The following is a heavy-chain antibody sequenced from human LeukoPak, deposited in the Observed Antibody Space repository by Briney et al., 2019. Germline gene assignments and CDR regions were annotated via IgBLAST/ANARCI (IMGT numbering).Heavy chain of an antibody. CDR1: GYSISSGYY. D-gene: IGHD4-17*01. J-gene: IGHJ4*02. V-gene: IGHV4-38-2*01. CDR2: IYHSGST. Sequence: SETLSLTCAVSGYSISSGYYWGWIRPPPGKGLEWIGSIYHSGSTYYNPSLKSRVTISVDTSKNQFSLKLSSVTAADTAVYYCARGDYGDYGIDYWGQGTLVTVSS. CDR3: ARGDYGDYGIDY.